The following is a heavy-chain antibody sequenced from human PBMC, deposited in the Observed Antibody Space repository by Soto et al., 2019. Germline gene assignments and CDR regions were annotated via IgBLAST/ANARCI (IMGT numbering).Heavy chain of an antibody. CDR3: ASQKRYYRDAFDI. V-gene: IGHV4-39*01. J-gene: IGHJ3*02. Sequence: QLQLQESGPGLVKPSETLSLTCTVSGGSISSSNYYWGWIRQPPGKGLEWIGSIYYSGSTFYNPSLKSRVTISVDTSNNQFSLKLNSVTAADTAVYYCASQKRYYRDAFDIWGQGTMVTVSS. D-gene: IGHD3-22*01. CDR2: IYYSGST. CDR1: GGSISSSNYY.